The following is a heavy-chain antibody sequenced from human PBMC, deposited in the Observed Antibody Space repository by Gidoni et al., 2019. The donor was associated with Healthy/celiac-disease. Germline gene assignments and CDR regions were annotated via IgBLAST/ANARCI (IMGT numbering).Heavy chain of an antibody. CDR1: GGSISSSSYY. CDR3: ARVNHGDYVGAGPYFDY. J-gene: IGHJ4*02. V-gene: IGHV4-39*07. D-gene: IGHD4-17*01. Sequence: QLQLQESGPGLVKPSETLSLTCTVSGGSISSSSYYWGWFRQPPGKGLEWIGSIYYSGSTYYNPSLKSRVTISVDTSKNQFSLKLSSVTAADTAVYYCARVNHGDYVGAGPYFDYWGQGTLVTVSS. CDR2: IYYSGST.